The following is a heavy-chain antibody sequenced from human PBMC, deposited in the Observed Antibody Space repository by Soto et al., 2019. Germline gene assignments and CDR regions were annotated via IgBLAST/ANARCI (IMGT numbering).Heavy chain of an antibody. CDR1: GGSISSSSYY. Sequence: QLQLQESGPGLVKTSETLSLTCTVSGGSISSSSYYWGWIRQPPGKGLEWIGSIYYSGSTYYNPSLKSRVTISVDTSKNQFSLKLSSVTAADTAVYYCARHQSYYGSGSYYVRTENYYMDVWGKGTTVTVSS. J-gene: IGHJ6*03. CDR3: ARHQSYYGSGSYYVRTENYYMDV. D-gene: IGHD3-10*01. V-gene: IGHV4-39*01. CDR2: IYYSGST.